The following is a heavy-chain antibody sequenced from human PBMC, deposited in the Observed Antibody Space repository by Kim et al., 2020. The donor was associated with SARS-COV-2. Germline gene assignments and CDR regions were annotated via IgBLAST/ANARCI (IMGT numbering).Heavy chain of an antibody. Sequence: GGSLRLSCAASGFTFSSYGMHWVRQAPGKGLEWVAVIWYDGSNKYYADSVKGRFTISRDNSKNTLYLQMNSLRAEDTAVYYCAREMLGFGELFDYWGQGTLVTVSS. CDR3: AREMLGFGELFDY. D-gene: IGHD3-10*01. CDR2: IWYDGSNK. CDR1: GFTFSSYG. J-gene: IGHJ4*02. V-gene: IGHV3-33*08.